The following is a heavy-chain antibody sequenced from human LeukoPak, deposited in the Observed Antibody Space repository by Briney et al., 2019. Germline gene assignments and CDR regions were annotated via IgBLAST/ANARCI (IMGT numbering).Heavy chain of an antibody. CDR3: ARSGLWYFDY. V-gene: IGHV4-31*03. D-gene: IGHD3-3*01. J-gene: IGHJ4*02. CDR1: GDSFSSGAYY. CDR2: IYYSGTT. Sequence: PSETLSLTCTVSGDSFSSGAYYWSWIRQHPEKGLEWIGNIYYSGTTYYNPSLESRLSISIDTSKNQLSLKVGSVTAADTAVYYCARSGLWYFDYWGQGTLVTVSS.